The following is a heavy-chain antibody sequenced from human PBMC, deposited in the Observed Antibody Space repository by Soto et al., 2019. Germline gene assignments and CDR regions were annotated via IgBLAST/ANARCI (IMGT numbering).Heavy chain of an antibody. D-gene: IGHD3-22*01. J-gene: IGHJ5*01. CDR3: ARAISGYVT. CDR2: INAGNGNT. V-gene: IGHV1-3*01. Sequence: GASVKVSCKASGITYSPYAIHWVRQVPGQRLEWMGWINAGNGNTRYSQKFQGRVTLTRDTSASTAYMDLGSLRSEDTAIYYCARAISGYVTWG. CDR1: GITYSPYA.